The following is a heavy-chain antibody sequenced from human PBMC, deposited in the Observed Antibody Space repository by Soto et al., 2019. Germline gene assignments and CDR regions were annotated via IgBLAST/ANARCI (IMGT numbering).Heavy chain of an antibody. CDR2: ISYDGSNK. Sequence: GGSLRLSCAASGFTFSSYGMHWVRQAPGKGLEWVAVISYDGSNKYYADSVKGRFTISRDNSKNTLYLQMNSLRAEDTAVYYCARDLDGLHDDTSGPFPRPGWGQGTLVTVSS. CDR1: GFTFSSYG. J-gene: IGHJ1*01. D-gene: IGHD3-22*01. CDR3: ARDLDGLHDDTSGPFPRPG. V-gene: IGHV3-30*03.